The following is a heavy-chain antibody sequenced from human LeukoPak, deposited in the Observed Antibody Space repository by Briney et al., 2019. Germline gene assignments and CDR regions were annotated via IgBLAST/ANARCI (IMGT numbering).Heavy chain of an antibody. D-gene: IGHD5-12*01. Sequence: PSETLSLTCTVSHSSISSGSYWAWLRQPPGKGLEWIADLYHDGGTYYNPSLKSRVTISVATSKGQFSLKLASVAAADTAVYYCARRRSGTSSTPFDFWGQGTLVTVSS. V-gene: IGHV4-38-2*02. CDR3: ARRRSGTSSTPFDF. CDR2: LYHDGGT. J-gene: IGHJ4*02. CDR1: HSSISSGSY.